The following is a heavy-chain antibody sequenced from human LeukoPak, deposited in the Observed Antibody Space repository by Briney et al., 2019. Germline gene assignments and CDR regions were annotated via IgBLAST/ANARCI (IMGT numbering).Heavy chain of an antibody. D-gene: IGHD2-15*01. Sequence: ASVKVSCKVSGYTLTELSMHWVRQAPGKGLEWMGGFDPEDGETIYAQKFQDRVTMTEDPSTGTAYLELSSLRSEDTAVYYCAAEGQWSLVHYFNSWGQGTLVTVSS. V-gene: IGHV1-24*01. CDR3: AAEGQWSLVHYFNS. CDR1: GYTLTELS. CDR2: FDPEDGET. J-gene: IGHJ4*02.